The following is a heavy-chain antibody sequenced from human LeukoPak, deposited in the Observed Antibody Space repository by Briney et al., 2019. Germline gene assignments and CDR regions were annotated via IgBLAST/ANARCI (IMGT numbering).Heavy chain of an antibody. V-gene: IGHV3-23*01. Sequence: TGGSLRLSCAASGFTFNIYGMNWVRQAPGKGLEWVSGIRGSGVETFYADSVKGRFTISRDSSKSTLYLQVDSLTTEDTAVYYCARVYYNVLTGSPRSQGYFDYWGQGTLVTVSS. CDR2: IRGSGVET. J-gene: IGHJ4*02. D-gene: IGHD3-9*01. CDR1: GFTFNIYG. CDR3: ARVYYNVLTGSPRSQGYFDY.